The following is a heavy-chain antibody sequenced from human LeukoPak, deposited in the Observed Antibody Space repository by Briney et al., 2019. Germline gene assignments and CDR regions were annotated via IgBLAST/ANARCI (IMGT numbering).Heavy chain of an antibody. D-gene: IGHD3-10*01. CDR3: ATDLWGSGSYYNDY. Sequence: GASVKVSCKVSGYTLTELSMHWVRQAPGKGLEWMGGFDPEDGETIYAQKFQGRVTMTEDTSTDTAYMELSSLRSEDTAVYYCATDLWGSGSYYNDYWGQGTLVTVSS. J-gene: IGHJ4*02. V-gene: IGHV1-24*01. CDR2: FDPEDGET. CDR1: GYTLTELS.